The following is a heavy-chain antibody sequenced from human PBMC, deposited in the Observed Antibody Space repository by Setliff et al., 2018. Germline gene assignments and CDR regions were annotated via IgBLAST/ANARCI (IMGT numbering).Heavy chain of an antibody. CDR1: GYIFAGYY. J-gene: IGHJ4*02. CDR3: ARAGMASINRKGVFEY. Sequence: ASVKVSCKASGYIFAGYYMHWVRQTPGQGLEWMGWINPISGGANYAQKFQDRVTMTRDTSTNTVYLEVTSLRSEDTAVYYCARAGMASINRKGVFEYWGQGTLVTVS. D-gene: IGHD3-10*01. CDR2: INPISGGA. V-gene: IGHV1-2*02.